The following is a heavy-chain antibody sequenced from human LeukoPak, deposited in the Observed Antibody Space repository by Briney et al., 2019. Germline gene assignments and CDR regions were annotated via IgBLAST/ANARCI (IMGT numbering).Heavy chain of an antibody. V-gene: IGHV1-24*01. D-gene: IGHD4-17*01. CDR2: YDPDDAET. CDR3: ATGQTTPVLVDTLHF. Sequence: GASVKVSCKVSGYTVTEFSIHWVRQAPGKGLEWMGGYDPDDAETVFARKLQGRVTMTEDTSTNTAYMELTSLISEDTAVYYCATGQTTPVLVDTLHFWGQGTLVTVSS. CDR1: GYTVTEFS. J-gene: IGHJ4*02.